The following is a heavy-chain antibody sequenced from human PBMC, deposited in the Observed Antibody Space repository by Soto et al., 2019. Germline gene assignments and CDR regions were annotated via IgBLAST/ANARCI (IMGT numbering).Heavy chain of an antibody. CDR1: GGTFSSYA. CDR3: ARVGSCSGGSCYWFDP. CDR2: IIPIFGTA. V-gene: IGHV1-69*13. D-gene: IGHD2-15*01. Sequence: SVKVSCKASGGTFSSYAISWVRQAPGQGLEWMGGIIPIFGTANYAQKFQGRVTITADESTSTAYMELSSLRSEDTAVYYCARVGSCSGGSCYWFDPWGQGTLVTVSS. J-gene: IGHJ5*02.